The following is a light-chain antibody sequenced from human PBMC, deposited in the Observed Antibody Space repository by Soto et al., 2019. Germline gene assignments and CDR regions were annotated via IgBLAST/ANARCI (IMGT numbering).Light chain of an antibody. CDR3: QQYGSSPGT. CDR2: GAS. CDR1: QSVSSSY. Sequence: IVLTQSPGTLSVSPGERATLSCRASQSVSSSYLAWYKQKPGQAPRLLIYGASSRATGIPDRFSGSGSGTEFTLTISRLQPEDFAVYYCQQYGSSPGTFGQGTKVDIK. V-gene: IGKV3-20*01. J-gene: IGKJ1*01.